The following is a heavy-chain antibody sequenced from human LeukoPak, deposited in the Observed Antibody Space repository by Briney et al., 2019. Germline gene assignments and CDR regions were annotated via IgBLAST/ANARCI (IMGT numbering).Heavy chain of an antibody. Sequence: SETLSLTCAVYGGSFSGYYWSWIRQPPGKGLEWIGEINHSGSTNYNPSLKSRVTISVDTSKNQFSLKLSSVPAADTAVYYCASGSYTWFDYWGQGTLVTVSS. V-gene: IGHV4-34*01. D-gene: IGHD2-2*02. CDR2: INHSGST. CDR1: GGSFSGYY. J-gene: IGHJ4*02. CDR3: ASGSYTWFDY.